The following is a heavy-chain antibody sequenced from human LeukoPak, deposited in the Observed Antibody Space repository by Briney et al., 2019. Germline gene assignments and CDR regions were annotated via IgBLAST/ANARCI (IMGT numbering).Heavy chain of an antibody. CDR3: ARVSVVPAGFDY. D-gene: IGHD2-2*01. V-gene: IGHV3-53*05. J-gene: IGHJ4*02. CDR1: GVTASSKY. CDR2: IYSGCST. Sequence: VGSLRLASAASGVTASSKYMRSGREAAWNGVKWVSVIYSGCSTYYAASVKGRFTISRDNSKNTLYLQMNSLRAEDTAVYYCARVSVVPAGFDYWGQGTLVTVSS.